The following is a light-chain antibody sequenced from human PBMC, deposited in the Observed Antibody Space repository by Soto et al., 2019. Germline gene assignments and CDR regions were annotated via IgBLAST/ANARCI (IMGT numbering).Light chain of an antibody. CDR3: QQSYSTPVT. V-gene: IGKV1-39*01. CDR1: QSISSY. CDR2: AAS. Sequence: DIQMTQSPSSLSASVGDRVTITCRASQSISSYLNWYQQKPGKAPKLLIYAASSLQSGVPSRFGGSGSGTDFTLTISSLQPEDFATYYCQQSYSTPVTFGQGTKVDIK. J-gene: IGKJ1*01.